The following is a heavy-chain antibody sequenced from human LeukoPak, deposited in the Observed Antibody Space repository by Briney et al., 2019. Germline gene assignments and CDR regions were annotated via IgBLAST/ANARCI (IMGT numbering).Heavy chain of an antibody. Sequence: GGSLRLSCAASGFTFGSYGMSWVRQAPGKGLEWVPFITPNADRTSYADSVEGRFTISRDNPRNTLYMQMNSLRDEDTAVYYCAIMHGYYDGSGYWVQWGQGTLVTVSS. V-gene: IGHV3-23*01. CDR1: GFTFGSYG. CDR2: ITPNADRT. J-gene: IGHJ1*01. D-gene: IGHD3-22*01. CDR3: AIMHGYYDGSGYWVQ.